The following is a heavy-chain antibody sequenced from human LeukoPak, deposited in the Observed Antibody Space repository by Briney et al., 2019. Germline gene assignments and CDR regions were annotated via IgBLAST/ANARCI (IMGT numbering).Heavy chain of an antibody. CDR3: ASYYYDSGGYSYFDY. Sequence: PGGSLRLSCAASGFTFSSYWMHWVRQAPGKGLVWVSRINSDGSNTNYADSVKGRFTIARDNSKNTLYLQMNSLRAEDTAVYYCASYYYDSGGYSYFDYWGQGTLVTVSS. D-gene: IGHD3-22*01. J-gene: IGHJ4*02. CDR1: GFTFSSYW. V-gene: IGHV3-74*01. CDR2: INSDGSNT.